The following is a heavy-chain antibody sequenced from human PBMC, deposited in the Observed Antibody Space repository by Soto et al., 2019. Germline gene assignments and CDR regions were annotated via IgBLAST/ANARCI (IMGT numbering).Heavy chain of an antibody. J-gene: IGHJ1*01. V-gene: IGHV3-30-3*01. D-gene: IGHD6-19*01. CDR1: GFTFTSYA. Sequence: QVQLVESGGGVVQPGRSLRLSCVVSGFTFTSYAMYWVRQAPGKGLEWVAAISYDGSETYNADSVKGRFTISRDTSNNTLYLQMNSLRTEDTGVYYCARGLYSSTEYFQHWGQGTLVTVSS. CDR3: ARGLYSSTEYFQH. CDR2: ISYDGSET.